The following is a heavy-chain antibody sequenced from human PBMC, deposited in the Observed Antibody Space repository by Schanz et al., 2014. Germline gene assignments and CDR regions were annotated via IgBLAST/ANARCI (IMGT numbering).Heavy chain of an antibody. CDR3: TRLRRADPNGFDV. D-gene: IGHD6-19*01. J-gene: IGHJ6*02. CDR1: GDTFSNYN. Sequence: QVQLVQSGPEVKKPGSSVKVSCQAFGDTFSNYNIMWVRQVPGQGLEWLGRIMPLRGIGNNAWKFQDRLTIAADKSMNITYMELSSHATEDTAVYYCTRLRRADPNGFDVWGQGTTXTV. V-gene: IGHV1-69*02. CDR2: IMPLRGIG.